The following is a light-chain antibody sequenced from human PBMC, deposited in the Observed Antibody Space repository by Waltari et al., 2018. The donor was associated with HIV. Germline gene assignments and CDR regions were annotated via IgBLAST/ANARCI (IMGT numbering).Light chain of an antibody. CDR1: QSLLHSNGYNY. CDR2: LGS. CDR3: MQALQTPYT. Sequence: DIVMTQSPLSLPVTPGEPASISCRSSQSLLHSNGYNYLDWYLQKPGQSPQLLIYLGSNRASEVPDRFSGSGSGTDFTLKISRVEAEDVGVYYCMQALQTPYTFGLGTKLQIK. V-gene: IGKV2-28*01. J-gene: IGKJ2*01.